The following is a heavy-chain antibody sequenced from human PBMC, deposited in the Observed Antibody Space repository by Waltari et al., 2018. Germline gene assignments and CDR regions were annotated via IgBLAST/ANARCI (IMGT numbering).Heavy chain of an antibody. CDR2: IIPIFGTA. D-gene: IGHD2-15*01. CDR3: ARGGGSCYSEECAFDY. CDR1: GGTFSSYA. Sequence: QVQLVQSGAEVKKPGSSVKVSCTASGGTFSSYALSWVRQAPGQGLEWMGGIIPIFGTANYAQKFQGRVTITADESTSTAYMELSSLRSEDTAVYYCARGGGSCYSEECAFDYWGQGTLVTVSS. V-gene: IGHV1-69*01. J-gene: IGHJ4*02.